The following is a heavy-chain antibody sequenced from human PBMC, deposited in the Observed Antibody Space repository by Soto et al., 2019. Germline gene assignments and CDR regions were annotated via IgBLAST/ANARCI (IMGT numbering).Heavy chain of an antibody. J-gene: IGHJ4*02. V-gene: IGHV3-23*01. CDR2: ISDSGGRT. CDR3: AKHQIGWYDFDY. CDR1: GFPFSTNA. Sequence: EFQLLESGGDLVQPGGSLRLSCAASGFPFSTNAMSWVHQAPGKGLEWVSTISDSGGRTYYADSVEGRFTISRDNSKNTLYLQMNSLRVEDTAVFYCAKHQIGWYDFDYWGQGALVTVSS. D-gene: IGHD6-19*01.